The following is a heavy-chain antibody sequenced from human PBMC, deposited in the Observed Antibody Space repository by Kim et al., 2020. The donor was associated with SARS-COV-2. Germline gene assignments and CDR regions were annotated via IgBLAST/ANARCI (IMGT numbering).Heavy chain of an antibody. CDR2: IYSGGST. D-gene: IGHD3-10*01. V-gene: IGHV3-66*01. J-gene: IGHJ4*02. CDR3: ARDGGSGSYYNAIEYYFDY. CDR1: GFTVSSNY. Sequence: GGSLRLSCAASGFTVSSNYMSWVRQAPGKGLEWVSVIYSGGSTYYADSVKGRFTISRDNSKNTLYLQMNSLRAEDTAVYYCARDGGSGSYYNAIEYYFDYWGQGTLVTVSS.